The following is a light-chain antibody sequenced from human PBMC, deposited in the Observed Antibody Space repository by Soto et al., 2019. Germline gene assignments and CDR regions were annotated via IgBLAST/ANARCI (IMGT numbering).Light chain of an antibody. CDR1: SSDVGGYKY. J-gene: IGLJ1*01. CDR2: DVS. Sequence: QSALTQPRSVSGSPGQSVTISCTGTSSDVGGYKYVSWYQQHPGKDPKLMIYDVSKRPSGVPDRFSGSKSGNTASLTISGLQAEDEADYYCCSYAGSYTYVFGTGTKVTVL. V-gene: IGLV2-11*01. CDR3: CSYAGSYTYV.